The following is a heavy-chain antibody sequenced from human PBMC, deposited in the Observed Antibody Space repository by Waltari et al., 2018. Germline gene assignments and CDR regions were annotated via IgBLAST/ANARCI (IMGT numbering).Heavy chain of an antibody. CDR2: IYPGDAYT. Sequence: EVQLVQSGAEVKKPGESLKISCKGSGYSFTSYWIGWVRQMPGKGLEWMGIIYPGDAYTRYSPSFQGQVTIAADKSISTAYLQWSSLKASDTAMYYCARGLNGDIVGATDAFDIWGQGTMVTVSS. V-gene: IGHV5-51*01. D-gene: IGHD1-26*01. CDR3: ARGLNGDIVGATDAFDI. J-gene: IGHJ3*02. CDR1: GYSFTSYW.